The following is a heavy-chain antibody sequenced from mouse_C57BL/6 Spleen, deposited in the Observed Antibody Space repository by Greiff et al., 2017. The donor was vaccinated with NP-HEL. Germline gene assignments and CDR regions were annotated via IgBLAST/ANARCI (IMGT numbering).Heavy chain of an antibody. CDR3: ARRAMVTTGFAY. CDR1: GYTFTSYW. Sequence: QVQLKQPGAELVMPGASVKLSCKASGYTFTSYWMHWVKQRPGQGLEWIGEIDPSDSYTNYNQKFKGKSTLTVDKSSSQAYMQLSSLTSEDSAVYYCARRAMVTTGFAYWGQGTLVTVSA. D-gene: IGHD2-2*01. V-gene: IGHV1-69*01. CDR2: IDPSDSYT. J-gene: IGHJ3*01.